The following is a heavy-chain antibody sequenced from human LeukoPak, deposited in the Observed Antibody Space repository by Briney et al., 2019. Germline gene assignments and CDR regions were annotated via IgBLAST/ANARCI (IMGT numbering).Heavy chain of an antibody. V-gene: IGHV3-48*03. CDR2: ISSSGSTI. J-gene: IGHJ4*02. CDR3: ARDIFRSIDY. CDR1: GFTFSSYE. Sequence: GGSPRLSCAASGFTFSSYEMNWVRQAPGKGLEWVSYISSSGSTIYYADSVKGRFTISRDNAKNSLYLQMNSLRAEDTAVYYCARDIFRSIDYWGQGTLVTVSS.